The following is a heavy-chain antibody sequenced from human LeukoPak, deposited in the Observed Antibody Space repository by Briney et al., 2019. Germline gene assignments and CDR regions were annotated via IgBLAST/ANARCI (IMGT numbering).Heavy chain of an antibody. Sequence: PSETLSLTCTVAGDSFSRSYWAWIRKPPGKGLEWIGFIYNSGNTYYNPSLKSRVSISVDTSKNLFSLKLPSVTTADTAVYYCARGRGSNYALYYVDYWGQGTLVTGSS. V-gene: IGHV4-59*01. CDR1: GDSFSRSY. D-gene: IGHD2-2*01. CDR2: IYNSGNT. J-gene: IGHJ4*02. CDR3: ARGRGSNYALYYVDY.